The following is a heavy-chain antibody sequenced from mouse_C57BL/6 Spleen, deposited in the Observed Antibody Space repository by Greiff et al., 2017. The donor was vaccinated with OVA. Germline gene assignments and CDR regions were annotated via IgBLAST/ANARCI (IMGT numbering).Heavy chain of an antibody. CDR2: FYPGSGSI. V-gene: IGHV1-62-2*01. Sequence: VQRVESGAELVKPGASVKLSCKASGYTFTEYTIHWVKQRSGQGLEWIGWFYPGSGSIKYNEKFKDKATLTADKSSSTVYMELSRLTSEDSAVYFCARHEGGYGNRAWFAYWGQGTLVTVSA. D-gene: IGHD2-10*02. J-gene: IGHJ3*01. CDR1: GYTFTEYT. CDR3: ARHEGGYGNRAWFAY.